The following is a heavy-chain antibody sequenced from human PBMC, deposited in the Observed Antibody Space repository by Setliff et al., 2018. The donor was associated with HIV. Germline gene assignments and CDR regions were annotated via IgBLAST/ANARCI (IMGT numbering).Heavy chain of an antibody. V-gene: IGHV4-34*01. D-gene: IGHD1-26*01. J-gene: IGHJ6*03. CDR2: INHSGST. CDR3: ARGSSTVYNYYMDV. Sequence: SETLSLTCAVYGGSFSGYYWSWIRQPPGKGLEWIGEINHSGSTNYNPSLKSRVTISVDTSKNQFSLKLSSVTAADTAVYYCARGSSTVYNYYMDVWGKGTTVTVSS. CDR1: GGSFSGYY.